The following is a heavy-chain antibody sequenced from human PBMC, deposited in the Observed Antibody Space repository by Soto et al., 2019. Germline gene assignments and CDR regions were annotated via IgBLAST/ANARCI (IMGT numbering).Heavy chain of an antibody. D-gene: IGHD3-10*01. CDR3: AREDTRCYGSGSYLNYYYYGMDV. CDR2: IKQDGSEK. V-gene: IGHV3-7*03. CDR1: GFTFSSDW. J-gene: IGHJ6*02. Sequence: PGGSLRLSCASSGFTFSSDWMSWVRQAPGKGLEWVANIKQDGSEKYYVDTVTGRPTTSRDKDKHALYVQMNSLRAEDTAEYYRAREDTRCYGSGSYLNYYYYGMDVRGQATKVTVSS.